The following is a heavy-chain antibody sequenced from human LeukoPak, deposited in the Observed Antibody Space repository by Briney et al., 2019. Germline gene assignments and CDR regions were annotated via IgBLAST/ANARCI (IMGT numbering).Heavy chain of an antibody. CDR2: IYPGDSDT. CDR3: ARPKTGSSDRGYFDY. J-gene: IGHJ4*02. Sequence: GESLKISCKGSGYSFTNYWIGWVRQMSCKRLERMWIIYPGDSDTRYSPSFQGQVTISADKSISTAYLQWSSLKASDTAMYYCARPKTGSSDRGYFDYWGQGTQVTVSS. D-gene: IGHD6-25*01. CDR1: GYSFTNYW. V-gene: IGHV5-51*01.